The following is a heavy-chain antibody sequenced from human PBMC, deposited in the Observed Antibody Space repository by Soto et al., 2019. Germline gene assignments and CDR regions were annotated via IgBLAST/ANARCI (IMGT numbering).Heavy chain of an antibody. Sequence: ASVKVSCKASGGTFGSHGIAWVRQAPGQGLEWMGGFIAMLGTPTYAKKVQGRATISADESLTSSYLELRSLRSEDTGVYFCARGAMANFAYWGQRNVVTVCS. CDR3: ARGAMANFAY. J-gene: IGHJ4*02. V-gene: IGHV1-69*13. D-gene: IGHD5-18*01. CDR2: FIAMLGTP. CDR1: GGTFGSHG.